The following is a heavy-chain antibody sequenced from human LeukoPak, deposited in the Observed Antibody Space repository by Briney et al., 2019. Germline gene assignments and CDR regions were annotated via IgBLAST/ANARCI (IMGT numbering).Heavy chain of an antibody. CDR3: ARVSPFDY. CDR1: GFTVSSNY. CDR2: TYSGGST. J-gene: IGHJ4*02. Sequence: GGSLRLSCVASGFTVSSNYMSWVRQAPGKGLEWVSVTYSGGSTYYADSVKGRFTISRDSSKNTLYLQMNSLRVEDTAVYYCARVSPFDYWGQGTLVTVSS. V-gene: IGHV3-66*01.